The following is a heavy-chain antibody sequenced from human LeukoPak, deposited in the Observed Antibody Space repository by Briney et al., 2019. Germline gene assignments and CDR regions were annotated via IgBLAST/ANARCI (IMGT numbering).Heavy chain of an antibody. CDR1: GYTFTSYY. V-gene: IGHV1-46*01. D-gene: IGHD6-19*01. CDR2: IKPSGGST. J-gene: IGHJ4*02. CDR3: ARDPKLIAVAGQKDY. Sequence: ASVKVSCKASGYTFTSYYMHWVRQAPGHGLEWMGIIKPSGGSTSYAQKFEGRVTMTRDTSTSTVYMELSSLRSEDTAVYYCARDPKLIAVAGQKDYWGQGTLVTVSS.